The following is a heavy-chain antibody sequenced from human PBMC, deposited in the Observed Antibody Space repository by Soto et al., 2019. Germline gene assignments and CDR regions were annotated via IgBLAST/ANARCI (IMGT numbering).Heavy chain of an antibody. V-gene: IGHV1-2*04. CDR2: INPNSGGT. CDR1: GYTFTGYY. CDR3: ARGSGTDIVVVPAALVHYMDV. J-gene: IGHJ6*03. Sequence: ASVKVSCKASGYTFTGYYMHWVRQAPGQGLEWMGWINPNSGGTNYAQKFQGWVPMTRDTSISTAYMELSRLRSDDTAVYYCARGSGTDIVVVPAALVHYMDVWGKGTTVTVSS. D-gene: IGHD2-2*01.